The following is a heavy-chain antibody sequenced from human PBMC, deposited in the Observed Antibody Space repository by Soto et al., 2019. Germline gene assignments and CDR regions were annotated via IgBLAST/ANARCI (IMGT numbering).Heavy chain of an antibody. Sequence: SETRSLTCTVAGGSISSSSYYWGWIPQPPGKGLEWIGSIYSSGTTYYNPSLKRRVTISVDTHKNQYSLKLCSVTVADPAVYYCLRATMVRGVIYWGQGTLVTVSA. CDR3: LRATMVRGVIY. CDR2: IYSSGTT. CDR1: GGSISSSSYY. D-gene: IGHD3-10*01. J-gene: IGHJ4*02. V-gene: IGHV4-39*03.